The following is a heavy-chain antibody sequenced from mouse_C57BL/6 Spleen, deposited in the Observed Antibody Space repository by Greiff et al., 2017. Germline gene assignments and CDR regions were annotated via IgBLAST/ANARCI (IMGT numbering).Heavy chain of an antibody. CDR2: FYPGSGSI. Sequence: QVQLQQSGAELVKPGASVKLSCKASGYTFTEYTIHWVKQRSGQGLEWIGWFYPGSGSIKYNEKFKDKATLTADKSSSTVYMELSRLTSEDSAVYFCARHPCYYYGSRDYAMDYWGQGTSVTVSS. J-gene: IGHJ4*01. D-gene: IGHD1-1*01. V-gene: IGHV1-62-2*01. CDR1: GYTFTEYT. CDR3: ARHPCYYYGSRDYAMDY.